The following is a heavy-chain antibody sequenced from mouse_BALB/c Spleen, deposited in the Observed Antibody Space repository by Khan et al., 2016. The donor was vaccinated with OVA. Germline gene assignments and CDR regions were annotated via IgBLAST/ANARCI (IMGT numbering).Heavy chain of an antibody. J-gene: IGHJ2*01. CDR3: ARTHER. CDR2: INPSTGYT. Sequence: VQLQESGAELAKPGASVKMSCKASGYTFTSYWMHWVKQRPGQGLEWIGYINPSTGYTEYNQRFKDKATLTADKSSSTAYMQLSSLTSEDSAVYYCARTHERWGQGTTLTVSS. CDR1: GYTFTSYW. V-gene: IGHV1-7*01.